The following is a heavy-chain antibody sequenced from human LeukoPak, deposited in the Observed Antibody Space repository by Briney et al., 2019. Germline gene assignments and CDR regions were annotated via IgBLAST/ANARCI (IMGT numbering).Heavy chain of an antibody. CDR2: INPNNGGT. J-gene: IGHJ3*02. CDR1: GDTFTGYY. V-gene: IGHV1-2*02. D-gene: IGHD1-1*01. Sequence: ASVKVSCKASGDTFTGYYIQWVRQAPGQGLEWMGWINPNNGGTHFAQRFQGRVTMTRDKSITTAYMELSRLTSDDTAVYYCARDRTGTISNDAFDIWGQGTMVTVSS. CDR3: ARDRTGTISNDAFDI.